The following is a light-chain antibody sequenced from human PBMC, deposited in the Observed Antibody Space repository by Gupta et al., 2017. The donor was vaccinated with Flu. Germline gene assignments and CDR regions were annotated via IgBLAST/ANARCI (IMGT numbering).Light chain of an antibody. CDR2: AAS. J-gene: IGKJ2*01. CDR1: QGISSY. CDR3: QQNYSYPYT. V-gene: IGKV1-8*01. Sequence: AIRMTQSPSSFSASTGDRVTITCRASQGISSYLAWYQQKPGKAPKLLIYAASTLQSGVPSRFSGSGSGTDFTLTISGLQSEDFATYYCQQNYSYPYTFGQGTKVDIK.